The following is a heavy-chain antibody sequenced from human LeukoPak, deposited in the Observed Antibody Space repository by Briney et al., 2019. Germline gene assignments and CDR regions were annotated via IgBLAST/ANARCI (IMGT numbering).Heavy chain of an antibody. J-gene: IGHJ4*02. CDR3: ARDLGYSYEGYFDY. Sequence: GGSLRLSCAASGFTFSSYAMSWVRQAPGKGLEWVSAISGSGGSTYYADSVKGRFTISRDNSKNTLYLQMNSLRAEDTAVYYCARDLGYSYEGYFDYWRQGTLVTVSS. D-gene: IGHD5-18*01. V-gene: IGHV3-23*01. CDR2: ISGSGGST. CDR1: GFTFSSYA.